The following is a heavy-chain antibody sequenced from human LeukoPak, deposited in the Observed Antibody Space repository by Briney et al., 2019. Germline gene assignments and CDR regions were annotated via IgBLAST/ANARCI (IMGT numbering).Heavy chain of an antibody. CDR2: IWYDGSNK. CDR1: GFTFSSYG. Sequence: GGSLRLSCAASGFTFSSYGMHWVRQAPGKGLEWVAVIWYDGSNKYYADSVKGRFTISRDNSKNTLYLQMNSLRAEDTAVYYCARDQDILTGYCGGPLYYFDYWGQGTLVTVSS. J-gene: IGHJ4*02. V-gene: IGHV3-33*01. CDR3: ARDQDILTGYCGGPLYYFDY. D-gene: IGHD3-9*01.